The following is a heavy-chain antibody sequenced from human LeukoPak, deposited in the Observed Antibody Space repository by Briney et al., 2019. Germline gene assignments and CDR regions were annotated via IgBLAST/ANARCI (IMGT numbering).Heavy chain of an antibody. CDR1: GYTFTSYG. Sequence: ASVKVSCKASGYTFTSYGISWVRQAPGQGLEWMGWISAYNGNTNYAQKLQGRVTMNIDTSTSTAYMELRSLRSDDTAVYYCASLFGPGPVAFDIWGQGTMVTVSS. J-gene: IGHJ3*02. CDR2: ISAYNGNT. D-gene: IGHD3-10*01. CDR3: ASLFGPGPVAFDI. V-gene: IGHV1-18*01.